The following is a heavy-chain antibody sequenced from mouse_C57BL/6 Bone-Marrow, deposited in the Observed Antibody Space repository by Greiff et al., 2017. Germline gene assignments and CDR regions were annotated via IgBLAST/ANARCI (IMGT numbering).Heavy chain of an antibody. CDR1: GFTFSSYG. Sequence: DVQLVESGGDLVKPGGSLKLSCAASGFTFSSYGMSWVRQTPDKRLEWVATISSGGSYTYYPDSVKGRFTISRDNAKNTLYLQMSSLKSEDTAMYYCARQGYYGSSYGYFDVWGTGTTVTVSS. CDR2: ISSGGSYT. V-gene: IGHV5-6*01. CDR3: ARQGYYGSSYGYFDV. J-gene: IGHJ1*03. D-gene: IGHD1-1*01.